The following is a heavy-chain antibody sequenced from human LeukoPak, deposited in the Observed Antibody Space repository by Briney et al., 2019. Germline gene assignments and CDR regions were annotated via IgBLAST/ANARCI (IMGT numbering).Heavy chain of an antibody. D-gene: IGHD1-1*01. CDR2: TAFDGITK. J-gene: IGHJ4*02. Sequence: PGGSLRLSCAASGFTFSSYGMHWVRQAPGKGLEWVAVTAFDGITKHYADSVKGRFTISRDTSENTMYLQMSSLRAEDTAVYYCAKVMSERRTLTPYFDYWGQGILVTVSS. V-gene: IGHV3-30*18. CDR3: AKVMSERRTLTPYFDY. CDR1: GFTFSSYG.